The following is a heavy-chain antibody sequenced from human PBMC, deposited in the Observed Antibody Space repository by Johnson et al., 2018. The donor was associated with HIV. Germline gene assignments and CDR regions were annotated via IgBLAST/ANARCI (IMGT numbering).Heavy chain of an antibody. CDR1: GFTFDDYA. Sequence: QVQLVESGGGLVQPGGSLRLSCAASGFTFDDYAMHWVRQAPGKGLEWVSVIYSGGSTYYADSVKGRFNISRDNSKNTLYLQMNSLRAEDAAVYYCAKPPSMGADAFDIWGQGTMVTVSS. D-gene: IGHD3-16*01. CDR3: AKPPSMGADAFDI. CDR2: IYSGGST. J-gene: IGHJ3*02. V-gene: IGHV3-NL1*01.